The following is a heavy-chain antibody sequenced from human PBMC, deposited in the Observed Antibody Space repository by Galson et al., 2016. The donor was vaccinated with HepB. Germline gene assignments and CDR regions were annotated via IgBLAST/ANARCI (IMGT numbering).Heavy chain of an antibody. D-gene: IGHD3-16*01. CDR3: ARDHLGFWGYAFDI. J-gene: IGHJ3*02. V-gene: IGHV3-53*01. Sequence: SLRLSCAASGFTVSDNYMSWVRQAPGKGLEWASVVYSGGDTNYADSVKGRFTISRDNSKNTLYLQMNSLRAEDTAVYYCARDHLGFWGYAFDIWGQGTMVTVSS. CDR2: VYSGGDT. CDR1: GFTVSDNY.